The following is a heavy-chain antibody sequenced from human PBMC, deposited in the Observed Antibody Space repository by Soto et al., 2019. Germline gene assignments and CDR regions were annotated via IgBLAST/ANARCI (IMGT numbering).Heavy chain of an antibody. V-gene: IGHV4-30-4*01. CDR2: IYSTGKT. CDR1: GGSVSRSDYY. Sequence: QVQLQESGPGLVKPSQTLSLTCTVSGGSVSRSDYYWSWIRQPPGKGLEWIGYIYSTGKTYYNPSLRSRLTISLDAPSNPFSLRLTSVTATDTAVYYCARGYYESRDYYVGSPIFDYWGQGTVVTVSS. CDR3: ARGYYESRDYYVGSPIFDY. J-gene: IGHJ4*02. D-gene: IGHD3-22*01.